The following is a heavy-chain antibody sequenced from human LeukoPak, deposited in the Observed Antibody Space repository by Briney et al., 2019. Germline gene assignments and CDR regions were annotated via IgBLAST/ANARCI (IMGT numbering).Heavy chain of an antibody. D-gene: IGHD3-10*01. J-gene: IGHJ4*02. Sequence: GGSLRLSCAASGLSFDNYAMSWVRQAPGKGLEWVSGISDRGDRTYYTDSVKGRFTISRDNSNNTLSVQMNSLRAEDTAVYYCAATGSSPDYWGQGTLVTVSS. CDR1: GLSFDNYA. V-gene: IGHV3-23*01. CDR3: AATGSSPDY. CDR2: ISDRGDRT.